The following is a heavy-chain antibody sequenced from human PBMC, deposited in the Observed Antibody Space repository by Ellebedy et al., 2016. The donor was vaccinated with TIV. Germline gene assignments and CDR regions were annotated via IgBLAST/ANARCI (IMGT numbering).Heavy chain of an antibody. V-gene: IGHV1-69*04. J-gene: IGHJ6*02. CDR3: EFSVRGLSGYYYGMDV. CDR1: GGTFSSYA. D-gene: IGHD3-16*02. Sequence: AASVKVSCKASGGTFSSYAISWVRQAPGQGLEWMGRIIPILGIANYAQKFQGRVTITADKSTSTAYMGLCSLRSEDTAVYYCEFSVRGLSGYYYGMDVWGQGTTVTVSS. CDR2: IIPILGIA.